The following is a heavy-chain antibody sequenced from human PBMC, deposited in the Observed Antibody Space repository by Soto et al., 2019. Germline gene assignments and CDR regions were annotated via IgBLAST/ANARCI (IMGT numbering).Heavy chain of an antibody. V-gene: IGHV4-39*01. D-gene: IGHD1-20*01. CDR3: ASSQKGYNWNYFDH. CDR1: GGSIGGSYYY. J-gene: IGHJ4*02. Sequence: TSETLSLTCAVSGGSIGGSYYYWGWLRQSPGRGPEWIGSVFYTGFTSYNPSLESRVSVSVDTSKNQFSLKVSAVTAADTAVYYCASSQKGYNWNYFDHWGQGALVTVSS. CDR2: VFYTGFT.